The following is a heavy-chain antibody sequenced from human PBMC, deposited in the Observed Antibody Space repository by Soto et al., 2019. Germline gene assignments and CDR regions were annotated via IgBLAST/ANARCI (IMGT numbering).Heavy chain of an antibody. CDR1: GFTFSGYG. J-gene: IGHJ4*02. Sequence: EVQLLESGGGLVQPGGSLRLSCAVSGFTFSGYGMSWVRQAPGKGLEWVSAISGGGDNTYHADSVKCRFTISRDNSRNTLYLQMNALRAEDTAVYYCGKGGDYGDYVSKRFGGQGTLVTVSS. CDR2: ISGGGDNT. CDR3: GKGGDYGDYVSKRF. V-gene: IGHV3-23*01. D-gene: IGHD4-17*01.